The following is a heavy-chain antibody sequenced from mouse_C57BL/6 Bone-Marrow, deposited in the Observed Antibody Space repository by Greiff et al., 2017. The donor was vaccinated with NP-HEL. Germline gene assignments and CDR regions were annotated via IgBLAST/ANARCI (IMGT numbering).Heavy chain of an antibody. Sequence: QVQLQQSGPGLVQPSQSLSITCTVSGFSFTSYGVHWVRQSPGKGLEWLGVIWSGGSTDYNAAFISRLSISKDNSKSQVFFKMNSLQADDTAIYYCARKDSNYRRGYAMDYWGQGTSVTVSS. CDR2: IWSGGST. CDR1: GFSFTSYG. CDR3: ARKDSNYRRGYAMDY. V-gene: IGHV2-2*01. J-gene: IGHJ4*01. D-gene: IGHD2-5*01.